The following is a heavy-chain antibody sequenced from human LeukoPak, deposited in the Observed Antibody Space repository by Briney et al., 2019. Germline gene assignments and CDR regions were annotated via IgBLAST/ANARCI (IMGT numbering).Heavy chain of an antibody. Sequence: ASVNVSCKATGYTFTRYDINWVRPATGQGLEWMGWMNPNRGKTGYAQKFQGRVTMTRNTSISTAYMELSSLRSEDTAVYYGARRRIAAAAKVFDYWGQGTLVTVSS. J-gene: IGHJ4*02. CDR3: ARRRIAAAAKVFDY. CDR2: MNPNRGKT. D-gene: IGHD6-13*01. CDR1: GYTFTRYD. V-gene: IGHV1-8*01.